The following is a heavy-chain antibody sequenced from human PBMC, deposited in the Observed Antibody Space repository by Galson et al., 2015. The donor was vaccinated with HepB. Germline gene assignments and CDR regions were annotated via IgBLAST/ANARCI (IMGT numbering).Heavy chain of an antibody. CDR3: AKDLVGTAIGTWAFDI. V-gene: IGHV3-23*01. Sequence: SLRLSCAASGFTFSSYAMSWVRQAPGKGLEWVSAISGSGGSTYYADSVKGRFTISRDNSKNTLYLQMNSLRAEDTAVYYCAKDLVGTAIGTWAFDIWGQGTMVTVSS. CDR1: GFTFSSYA. J-gene: IGHJ3*02. CDR2: ISGSGGST. D-gene: IGHD2-21*02.